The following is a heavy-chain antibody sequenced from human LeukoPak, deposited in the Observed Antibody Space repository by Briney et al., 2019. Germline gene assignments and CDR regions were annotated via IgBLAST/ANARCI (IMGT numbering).Heavy chain of an antibody. CDR3: ARATYCSGGSCYAFDP. Sequence: GRSLRLSCAASGFTFSSYGMHWVRQAPGKGLEWVSVIYSGGSTYYTDSVKGRFTISRDNSKNTLYLQMNSLRAEDTAVYYCARATYCSGGSCYAFDPWGQGILVTVSS. J-gene: IGHJ5*02. D-gene: IGHD2-15*01. CDR2: IYSGGST. CDR1: GFTFSSYG. V-gene: IGHV3-53*01.